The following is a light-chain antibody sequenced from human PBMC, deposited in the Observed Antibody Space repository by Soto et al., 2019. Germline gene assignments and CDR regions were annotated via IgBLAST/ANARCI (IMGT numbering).Light chain of an antibody. V-gene: IGKV3-20*01. CDR1: QSISSSY. J-gene: IGKJ5*01. CDR3: QHYGSSPPIT. CDR2: GAS. Sequence: EIVLTQSPGTLSLSPGERATLSCRASQSISSSYLAWYQQKPGQAPRLLIYGASRRATGIPDRFSGSGSGPDFTLTISRVEPEDFAVYFCQHYGSSPPITFGQGTRLEIK.